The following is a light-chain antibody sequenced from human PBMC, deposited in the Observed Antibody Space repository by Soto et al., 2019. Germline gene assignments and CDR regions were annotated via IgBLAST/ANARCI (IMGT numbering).Light chain of an antibody. V-gene: IGKV1-39*01. CDR2: GAS. CDR1: QNIRRY. CDR3: QHTYSIPHT. Sequence: DIQVTQSPSSLSASIGDRVTITCRASQNIRRYLNWYQHKTGKAPKVLIYGASSLQSGVPSRFSGSGSGADFTLTITSLQPEDFATYYCQHTYSIPHTFGQGTKLEIK. J-gene: IGKJ1*01.